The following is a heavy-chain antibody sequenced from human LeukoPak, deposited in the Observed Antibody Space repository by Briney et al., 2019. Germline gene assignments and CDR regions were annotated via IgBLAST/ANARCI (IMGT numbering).Heavy chain of an antibody. CDR2: ISSSGITI. CDR1: GFTFSDYY. J-gene: IGHJ3*02. Sequence: GGSLRLSCAASGFTFSDYYMSWIRQAPGKGLEWVSYISSSGITIYYADSVKGRFTISRDNAKKSLYLQMNSLRADDTAVYYCARGASVVAGNDNAFDIWGQGTMVTVSS. CDR3: ARGASVVAGNDNAFDI. V-gene: IGHV3-11*04. D-gene: IGHD6-19*01.